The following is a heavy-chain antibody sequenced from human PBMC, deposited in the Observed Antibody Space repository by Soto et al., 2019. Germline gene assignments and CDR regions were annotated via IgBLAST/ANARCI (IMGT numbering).Heavy chain of an antibody. CDR2: IIPILGIA. CDR3: KGRGYSGGSDQGGYYYGMDV. J-gene: IGHJ6*02. V-gene: IGHV1-69*02. Sequence: QVQLVQSGAEVKKPGSSVKVSCKASGGTFSSYTISWVRQAPGQGLEWMGRIIPILGIANYAQKFQGRVTNSAKKSTRTTYMELSSRRAGDPAVYYCKGRGYSGGSDQGGYYYGMDVWDQGTTVTVSS. CDR1: GGTFSSYT. D-gene: IGHD6-19*01.